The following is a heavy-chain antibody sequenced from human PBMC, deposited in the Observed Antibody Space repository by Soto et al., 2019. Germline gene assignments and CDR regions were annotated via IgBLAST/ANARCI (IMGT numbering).Heavy chain of an antibody. CDR2: INHSGYT. V-gene: IGHV4-34*01. CDR1: GGSFSGYY. D-gene: IGHD6-6*01. Sequence: SETLSLTCAVYGGSFSGYYWSWIRQPPGKGLEWIGEINHSGYTNYNPSLKSRVTISVDTSKSQFSLKLSSVTAADTAVYYCARPSRIDSWGQGTLVTVSS. J-gene: IGHJ4*02. CDR3: ARPSRIDS.